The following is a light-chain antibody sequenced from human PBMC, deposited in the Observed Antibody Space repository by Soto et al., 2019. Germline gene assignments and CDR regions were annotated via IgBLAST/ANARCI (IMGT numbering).Light chain of an antibody. V-gene: IGKV1-39*01. CDR1: QTISNY. CDR2: AAS. J-gene: IGKJ2*01. Sequence: IQMTQSPSSLSASVGDRVTVTCRASQTISNYLSWYQQKPGKAPKLLIYAASSLQSGVPSRFSGSGSGTDYTLTISSLEPEDFATYHCQQSYSTPPYTFGQGTKLEIK. CDR3: QQSYSTPPYT.